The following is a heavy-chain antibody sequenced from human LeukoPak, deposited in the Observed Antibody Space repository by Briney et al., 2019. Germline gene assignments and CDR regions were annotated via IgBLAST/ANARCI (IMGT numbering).Heavy chain of an antibody. D-gene: IGHD3-22*01. Sequence: GASVKVSCKASGGTFSSYAISWVRQAPGQGLEWMGGIIPIFGTANYAQKFQGRVAITPDESTSTAYMELSSLRSEDTAVYYCARDCLEDSSGFDYWGQGTLVTVSS. CDR1: GGTFSSYA. CDR2: IIPIFGTA. V-gene: IGHV1-69*13. CDR3: ARDCLEDSSGFDY. J-gene: IGHJ4*02.